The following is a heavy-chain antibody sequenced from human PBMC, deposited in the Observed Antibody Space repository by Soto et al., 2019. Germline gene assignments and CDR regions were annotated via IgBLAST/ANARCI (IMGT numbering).Heavy chain of an antibody. CDR3: ARLRQLVGYFYYFRDV. CDR2: ISAYNGDT. V-gene: IGHV1-18*01. J-gene: IGHJ6*03. D-gene: IGHD6-6*01. CDR1: GYTFTNYG. Sequence: QVQLLQSGAEVKKPGASVKVSCKASGYTFTNYGITWLRQSPGQGLEWMGWISAYNGDTHYTQRLQGGVTMTTDTSTSTAYMELRGLRSDDTAVYYCARLRQLVGYFYYFRDVWGKGTTVTVS.